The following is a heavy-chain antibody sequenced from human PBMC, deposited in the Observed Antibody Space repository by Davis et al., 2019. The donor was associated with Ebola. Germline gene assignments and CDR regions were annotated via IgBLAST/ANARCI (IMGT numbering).Heavy chain of an antibody. D-gene: IGHD2-15*01. CDR2: INPSGGST. Sequence: GESLKISCAASGFPFNLYLMHWVRQAPGQGLEWMGIINPSGGSTSYAQKFQGRVTMTRDTSTSTVYMELSSLRSDDTAVYYCWVAATPFDYWGQGTLVTVSS. CDR1: GFPFNLYL. CDR3: WVAATPFDY. V-gene: IGHV1-46*02. J-gene: IGHJ4*02.